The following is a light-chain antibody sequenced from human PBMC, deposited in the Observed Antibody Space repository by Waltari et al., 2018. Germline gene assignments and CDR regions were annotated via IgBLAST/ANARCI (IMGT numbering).Light chain of an antibody. J-gene: IGKJ2*01. CDR2: AAS. Sequence: IQMTQSPSSLSASIGDRFTITCRASHHIDNNLNWYQQKPWKAPKLLIYAASTFQSGVPSRFTGSGYGTDFTLTISSLQPEDIATYSCQQSQGVPFTFGQGTKVELK. CDR1: HHIDNN. V-gene: IGKV1-39*01. CDR3: QQSQGVPFT.